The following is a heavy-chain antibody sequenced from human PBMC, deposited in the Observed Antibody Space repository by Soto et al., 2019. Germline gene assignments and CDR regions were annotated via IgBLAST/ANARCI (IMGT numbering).Heavy chain of an antibody. CDR3: AHGRNDYGDYIHAYYYYMDV. Sequence: QITLRESGPTLVNPTQSLTLTCTFSGFSLSTSGVAVGWIRQPPGKALEWLALIYWDDDMRYSPSLKNRLTITKDTSKNQVVHTKTNMDPVDTATYFCAHGRNDYGDYIHAYYYYMDVWGRGTTVTVSS. V-gene: IGHV2-5*02. CDR2: IYWDDDM. J-gene: IGHJ6*03. CDR1: GFSLSTSGVA. D-gene: IGHD4-17*01.